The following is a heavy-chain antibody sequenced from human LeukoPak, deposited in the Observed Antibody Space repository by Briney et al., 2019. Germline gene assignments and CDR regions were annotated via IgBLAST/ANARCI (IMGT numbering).Heavy chain of an antibody. CDR3: AKDLIAVADEPNWFDP. Sequence: GRSLRLSCAASGFTFSSYGMHWVRQAPGKGLEWVAVISYDGSNKYYADSVKGRFTISRDNSKNTLYLQMNSLRAEVTAVYYCAKDLIAVADEPNWFDPWGQGTLVTVSS. J-gene: IGHJ5*02. CDR2: ISYDGSNK. V-gene: IGHV3-30*18. CDR1: GFTFSSYG. D-gene: IGHD6-19*01.